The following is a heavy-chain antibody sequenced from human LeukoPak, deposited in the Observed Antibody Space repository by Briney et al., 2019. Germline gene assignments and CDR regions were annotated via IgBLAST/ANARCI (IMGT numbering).Heavy chain of an antibody. J-gene: IGHJ6*03. CDR3: AKRVEYSSSYYYYYYMDV. CDR2: IRYDGSNK. V-gene: IGHV3-30*02. CDR1: GFTFSSYG. Sequence: GGSLRLSCAASGFTFSSYGMHWVRQAPGKGLEWVAFIRYDGSNKYYADSVKGRFTISRDNSKNTLYLQMNSLRAEDTAVYYCAKRVEYSSSYYYYYYMDVWGKGTTVTVSS. D-gene: IGHD6-6*01.